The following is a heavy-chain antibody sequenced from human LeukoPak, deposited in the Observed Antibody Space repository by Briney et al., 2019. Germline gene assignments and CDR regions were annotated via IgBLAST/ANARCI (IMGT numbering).Heavy chain of an antibody. CDR3: ARGGVLLGIDY. V-gene: IGHV4-59*01. D-gene: IGHD2-8*02. CDR2: IYYSGST. Sequence: PSETLSLTCTVSGGFISSYYWSWIRQPPGKGLEWIGYIYYSGSTNYNPSLKSRVTISVDTSKNQFSLKMRSVTAADTAVYYCARGGVLLGIDYWGQGTLVTVSS. J-gene: IGHJ4*02. CDR1: GGFISSYY.